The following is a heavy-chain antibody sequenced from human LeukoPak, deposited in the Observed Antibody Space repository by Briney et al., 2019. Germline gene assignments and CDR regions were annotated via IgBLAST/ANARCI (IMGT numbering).Heavy chain of an antibody. CDR1: GGSISSGSYY. Sequence: PSETLSLTCTVSGGSISSGSYYRSWIRQPAGKGLEWIGRIYTSGSTNYNPSLKSRVTISVDTSKNQFSLKLSSVTAADTAVYYCARSLYYYGSDSFDIWGQGTMVTVSS. CDR2: IYTSGST. D-gene: IGHD3-10*01. V-gene: IGHV4-61*02. CDR3: ARSLYYYGSDSFDI. J-gene: IGHJ3*02.